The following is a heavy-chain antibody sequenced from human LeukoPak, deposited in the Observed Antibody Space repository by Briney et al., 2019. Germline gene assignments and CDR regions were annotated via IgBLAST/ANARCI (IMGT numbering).Heavy chain of an antibody. J-gene: IGHJ4*02. Sequence: GGSLRLSCAASGFTFSSHEMNWVRQAPGKGLEWVSGISGRDGSTCYADSVRGRFTISRDNSKNTLYLQMNSLRAEDTAIYYCANSGLNRFDYWGQGTLVTVSS. D-gene: IGHD2-15*01. V-gene: IGHV3-23*01. CDR2: ISGRDGST. CDR3: ANSGLNRFDY. CDR1: GFTFSSHE.